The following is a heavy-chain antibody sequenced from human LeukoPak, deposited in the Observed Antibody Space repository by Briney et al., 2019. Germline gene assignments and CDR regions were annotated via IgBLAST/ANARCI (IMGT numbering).Heavy chain of an antibody. J-gene: IGHJ6*03. Sequence: GGSLRLSYAASGFTFSDYYMSWIRQAPGMGLEWVSSSSSSSTYIHNADSVKGRFTISRDNSKNTLYLQMNSLRAEDTAVYYCANGYCTNGVCYPYYYYYMDVWGKGTTVTVSS. CDR3: ANGYCTNGVCYPYYYYYMDV. V-gene: IGHV3-11*06. D-gene: IGHD2-8*01. CDR2: SSSSSTYI. CDR1: GFTFSDYY.